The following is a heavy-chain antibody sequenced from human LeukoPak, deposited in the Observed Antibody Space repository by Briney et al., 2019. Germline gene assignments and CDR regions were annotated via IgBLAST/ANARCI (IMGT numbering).Heavy chain of an antibody. CDR2: IYPGDSDT. Sequence: RGESLKISCKGSGYSFTSYWIGWVRQMPGKGLEWMGIIYPGDSDTRYSPSFQGQVTISADKSISTAYLQWSSLKASDTAMYYCARGQAAAFDAFDIWGQGTMVTVSS. D-gene: IGHD6-13*01. V-gene: IGHV5-51*01. CDR3: ARGQAAAFDAFDI. J-gene: IGHJ3*02. CDR1: GYSFTSYW.